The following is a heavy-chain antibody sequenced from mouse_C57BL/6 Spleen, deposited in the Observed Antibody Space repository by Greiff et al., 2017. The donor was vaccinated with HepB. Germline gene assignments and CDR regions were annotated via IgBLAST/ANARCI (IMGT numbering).Heavy chain of an antibody. CDR1: GYSITSGYY. Sequence: VQLQQSGPGLVKPSQSLSLTCSVTGYSITSGYYWNWIRQFPGNNLEWMGSISYDGSNNYNPSLKNRISITRDTSKNQFFLKLNSVTTEDTATYYCASYYYGSSYWYFDVWGTGTTVTVSS. V-gene: IGHV3-6*01. D-gene: IGHD1-1*01. CDR3: ASYYYGSSYWYFDV. CDR2: ISYDGSN. J-gene: IGHJ1*03.